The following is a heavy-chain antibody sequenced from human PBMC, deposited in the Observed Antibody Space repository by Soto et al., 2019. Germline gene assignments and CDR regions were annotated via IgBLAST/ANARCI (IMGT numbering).Heavy chain of an antibody. J-gene: IGHJ4*02. CDR2: INQDGSEK. D-gene: IGHD1-1*01. V-gene: IGHV3-7*01. Sequence: EVQLVESGRGLVQPGGSLRVSCVASGFTFSSYWMTWVRQAPGKGLEWVANINQDGSEKYSVDSVKGRFTISRDNAKNSLYLQMNSLRAEDTAVYYCARDGEGDYNDFDYWGQGTLVTVSS. CDR3: ARDGEGDYNDFDY. CDR1: GFTFSSYW.